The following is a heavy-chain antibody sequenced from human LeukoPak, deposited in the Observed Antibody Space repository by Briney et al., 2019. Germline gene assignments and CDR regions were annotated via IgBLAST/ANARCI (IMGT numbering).Heavy chain of an antibody. D-gene: IGHD1-14*01. CDR3: ARDGPRGYFQH. J-gene: IGHJ1*01. CDR2: INTYNGHT. V-gene: IGHV1-18*01. CDR1: GYTFTSYG. Sequence: ASVKVSCNTSGYTFTSYGISWVRQAPGQGLEYMGWINTYNGHTNYAQKLQGRVTVTTDTSTSTAYLELRSPRSDDTAVYYCARDGPRGYFQHWGQGTLITVSS.